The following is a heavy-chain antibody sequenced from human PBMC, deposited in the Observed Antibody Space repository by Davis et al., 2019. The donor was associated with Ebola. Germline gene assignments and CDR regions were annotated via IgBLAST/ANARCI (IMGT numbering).Heavy chain of an antibody. Sequence: PSETLSLTCAVYGGSFSGYYWSWIRQPPGKGLEWIGEINHSGSTNYNPSLKSRVTISVDTSKNQFSLKLSSVTAADTAVYYCARAAEAYYYGSGSYYSRGSYFDYWGQGTLVTVSS. D-gene: IGHD3-10*01. CDR1: GGSFSGYY. CDR2: INHSGST. J-gene: IGHJ4*02. CDR3: ARAAEAYYYGSGSYYSRGSYFDY. V-gene: IGHV4-34*01.